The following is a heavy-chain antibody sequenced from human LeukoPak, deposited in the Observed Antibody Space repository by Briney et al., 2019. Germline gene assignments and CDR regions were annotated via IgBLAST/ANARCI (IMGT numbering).Heavy chain of an antibody. V-gene: IGHV3-23*01. CDR3: ASYDSSGYYYRPPLYFDF. CDR1: GFTFSSYA. J-gene: IGHJ4*02. Sequence: PGGSLRLSCAASGFTFSSYAMSWVRQAPGKGLKWVSAISGSGGSTYSADSVKGRFTISRDNSKNTLYLQMNSLRAEDTAVYYCASYDSSGYYYRPPLYFDFWGQGTLVTVSS. D-gene: IGHD3-22*01. CDR2: ISGSGGST.